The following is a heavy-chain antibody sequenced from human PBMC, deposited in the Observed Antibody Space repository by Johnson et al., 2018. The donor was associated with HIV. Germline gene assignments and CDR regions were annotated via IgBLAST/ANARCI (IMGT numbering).Heavy chain of an antibody. CDR2: IRSKANSYAT. Sequence: VQLVESGGGVVQPGRSLRLSCSASGFTFSGSGMHWVRQASGKGLEWVGRIRSKANSYATEYSASVKGRFTISRDDSKNTAYLQRNSLRAEDTAVYYCARGRPNYYDSSGRYVPVAFDIWGQGTMVTVSS. CDR1: GFTFSGSG. V-gene: IGHV3-73*01. J-gene: IGHJ3*02. D-gene: IGHD3-22*01. CDR3: ARGRPNYYDSSGRYVPVAFDI.